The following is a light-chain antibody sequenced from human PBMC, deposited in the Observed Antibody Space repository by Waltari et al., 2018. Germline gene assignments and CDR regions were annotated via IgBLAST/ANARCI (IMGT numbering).Light chain of an antibody. J-gene: IGLJ2*01. V-gene: IGLV3-19*01. CDR2: GKN. Sequence: SSELIQDPSVSVALGQTVRVTCQGTSLRRFYVNWYQQRPGQAPILVLYGKNNRPSGIPDRLSGSTSGNTASLTITGSQAEDEADYYCHSRDTSSTRVFGGGTRLTV. CDR1: SLRRFY. CDR3: HSRDTSSTRV.